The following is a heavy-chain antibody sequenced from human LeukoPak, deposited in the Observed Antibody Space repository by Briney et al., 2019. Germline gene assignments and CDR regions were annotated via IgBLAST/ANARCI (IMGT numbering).Heavy chain of an antibody. D-gene: IGHD3-22*01. Sequence: AGGSLRLSCAASGFTFSSYEMNWVRQAPGKGLEWVSYISSSGRTIYYADSVKGRFTISRDNAKNSLYLQMNSLRAEDTAVYYCAKDSSVYYYDSRNFDYWGQGTLVTVSS. J-gene: IGHJ4*02. V-gene: IGHV3-48*03. CDR3: AKDSSVYYYDSRNFDY. CDR1: GFTFSSYE. CDR2: ISSSGRTI.